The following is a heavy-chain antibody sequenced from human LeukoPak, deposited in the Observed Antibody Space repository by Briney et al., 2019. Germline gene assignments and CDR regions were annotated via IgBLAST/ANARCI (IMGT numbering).Heavy chain of an antibody. CDR3: ARSSITMVPDY. J-gene: IGHJ4*02. CDR1: GGSISSGGYY. V-gene: IGHV4-31*03. D-gene: IGHD3-10*01. CDR2: IYYSGST. Sequence: PSETLSLTCTVSGGSISSGGYYWSWIRQHPGKGLEWIGYIYYSGSTYYNPSLKSRVTISVDTSKNQFSLKLSSVIAADTAVYYCARSSITMVPDYWGQGTLVTVSS.